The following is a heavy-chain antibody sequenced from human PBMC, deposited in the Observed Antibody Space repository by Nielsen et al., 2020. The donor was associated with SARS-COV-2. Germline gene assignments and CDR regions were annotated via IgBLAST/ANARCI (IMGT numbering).Heavy chain of an antibody. D-gene: IGHD3-22*01. Sequence: GESLKISCAASGFTFSDYYMSWIRQAPGKGLEWVSYISSSGSTIYYADSVKGRFTISRDNAKNSLYLQMNSLRAEDTAVYYCARETSSGYSIDYWGQGTLVTVSS. CDR1: GFTFSDYY. V-gene: IGHV3-11*04. J-gene: IGHJ4*02. CDR2: ISSSGSTI. CDR3: ARETSSGYSIDY.